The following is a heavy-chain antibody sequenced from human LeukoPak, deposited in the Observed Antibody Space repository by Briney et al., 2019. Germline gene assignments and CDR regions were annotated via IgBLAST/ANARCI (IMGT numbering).Heavy chain of an antibody. J-gene: IGHJ4*02. CDR1: GFTFSSYA. CDR2: IYSGGNT. Sequence: GGSLRLSCAASGFTFSSYAMSWVRQAPGKGLEWVSVIYSGGNTYYADSVKGRFTISKDNSKNTLYLQMNSLRAEDTAVYYCANDGPFDYWGQGTLVTVSS. CDR3: ANDGPFDY. V-gene: IGHV3-23*03.